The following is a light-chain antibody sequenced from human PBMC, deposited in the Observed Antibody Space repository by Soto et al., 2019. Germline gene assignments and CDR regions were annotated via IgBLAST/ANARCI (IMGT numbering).Light chain of an antibody. V-gene: IGLV2-14*01. CDR2: DVT. J-gene: IGLJ1*01. CDR3: SSYKTSSSYV. Sequence: QSALTQPASVSGSPGQSITISCTGTSSDVGGYIYVSWYQQHPGKAPKLMIYDVTSRPSGVSYRFSGSKSGNTASLTISGLQAEDEADYYCSSYKTSSSYVFGTGTQVTVL. CDR1: SSDVGGYIY.